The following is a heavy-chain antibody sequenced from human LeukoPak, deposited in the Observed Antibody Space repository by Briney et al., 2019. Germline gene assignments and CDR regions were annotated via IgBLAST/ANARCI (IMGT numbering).Heavy chain of an antibody. J-gene: IGHJ4*02. Sequence: GGSLRLSCAASGFTFSSYNMEWVRQAPGKGLEWVSFIDTSSRYIYQADSVKGRFTISRDNAKSSVFLQMNSLRAEDTAVYYCAKFRPGWSFDYWGQGTLVTVSS. D-gene: IGHD2-15*01. CDR1: GFTFSSYN. CDR3: AKFRPGWSFDY. V-gene: IGHV3-21*04. CDR2: IDTSSRYI.